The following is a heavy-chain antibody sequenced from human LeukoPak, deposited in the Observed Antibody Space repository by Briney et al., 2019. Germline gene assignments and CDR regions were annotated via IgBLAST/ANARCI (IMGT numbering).Heavy chain of an antibody. D-gene: IGHD6-19*01. CDR2: IYYSGST. CDR1: GGSISSYY. Sequence: SETLSLTRTVPGGSISSYYWSWIRQPPGKGLEWIGYIYYSGSTNYNPSLKSRVTISVDTSKNQFSLKLSSVTAADTAVYYCARTGRSGWYRYWGQGTLVTVSS. J-gene: IGHJ4*02. CDR3: ARTGRSGWYRY. V-gene: IGHV4-59*01.